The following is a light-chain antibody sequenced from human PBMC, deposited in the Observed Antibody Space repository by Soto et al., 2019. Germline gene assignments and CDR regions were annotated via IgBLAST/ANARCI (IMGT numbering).Light chain of an antibody. V-gene: IGKV3-11*01. Sequence: EIVLTQSPVTLSLSPGERATLSCRASQSVSSYLAWYQQKPGQAPRLLIYDASNRATGIPARFSGSGSGTDFTLTIDKLEPEDFAVYYCQQRSNWPPITFGQGTRLEIK. CDR1: QSVSSY. J-gene: IGKJ5*01. CDR3: QQRSNWPPIT. CDR2: DAS.